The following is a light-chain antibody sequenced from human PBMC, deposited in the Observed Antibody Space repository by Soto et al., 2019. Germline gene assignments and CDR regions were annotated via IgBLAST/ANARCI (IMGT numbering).Light chain of an antibody. CDR1: QSAGNF. Sequence: EIVMSQSPATLSVSTGETASLSCRASQSAGNFLAWYQQKPGQAPRLLIYYISTRATGIPARFSGSGSGTEFTLTINSLQSEHSAVYYCQQHNQWPITFGQGTRLEI. CDR3: QQHNQWPIT. CDR2: YIS. V-gene: IGKV3D-15*01. J-gene: IGKJ5*01.